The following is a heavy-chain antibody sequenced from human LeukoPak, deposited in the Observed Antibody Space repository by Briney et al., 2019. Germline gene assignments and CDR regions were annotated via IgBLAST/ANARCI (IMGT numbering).Heavy chain of an antibody. CDR1: GYSVSSNSAA. D-gene: IGHD6-13*01. V-gene: IGHV6-1*01. CDR2: TYYRSKWYN. CDR3: ARGPQLVGYYYIDV. J-gene: IGHJ6*03. Sequence: SQTLSLTCAISGYSVSSNSAAWNWIRRSPSRGLEWLGRTYYRSKWYNDYAVSVKSRITINPDTSKNQFSLQLNSVTPDDTAVYYCARGPQLVGYYYIDVWGKGTTVTVSS.